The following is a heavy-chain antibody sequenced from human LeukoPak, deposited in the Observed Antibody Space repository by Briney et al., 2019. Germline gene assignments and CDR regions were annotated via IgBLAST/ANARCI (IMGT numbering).Heavy chain of an antibody. CDR2: INWNGGST. Sequence: PGGSLRLSCAAAGFTFDDYGMSWVRQAPGKGLEWVSGINWNGGSTGYADSVKGRFTISRDNAKNSLYLQMNSLRAGDTALYYCARERTYYYDSNPDYFDYWGQGTLVTVSS. CDR3: ARERTYYYDSNPDYFDY. J-gene: IGHJ4*02. V-gene: IGHV3-20*04. D-gene: IGHD3-22*01. CDR1: GFTFDDYG.